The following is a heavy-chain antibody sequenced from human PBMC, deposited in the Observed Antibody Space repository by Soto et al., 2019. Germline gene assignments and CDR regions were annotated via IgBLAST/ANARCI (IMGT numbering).Heavy chain of an antibody. CDR2: FDPEDGET. V-gene: IGHV1-24*01. CDR1: GYTLTELS. J-gene: IGHJ6*02. Sequence: ASVKVSCKVSGYTLTELSMHWVRQAPGKGLEWMGGFDPEDGETIYAQKFQGRVTMTEDTSTDTAYMELSSLRSEDTAVYYCAALPLYSYGSPYYSYGMDVWGQGTTVTVSS. D-gene: IGHD5-18*01. CDR3: AALPLYSYGSPYYSYGMDV.